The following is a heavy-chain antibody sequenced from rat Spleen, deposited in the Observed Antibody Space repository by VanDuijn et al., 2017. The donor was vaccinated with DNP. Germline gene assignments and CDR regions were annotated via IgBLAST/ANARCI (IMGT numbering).Heavy chain of an antibody. CDR1: GFTFSNYV. Sequence: EVQLVESGGGVVQPGKSVKLSCAASGFTFSNYVMPWIRQAPTKGLEWISSISPNGGSIYYRDSVKGRFSVSRDSAKSTLYLQMDSLRSEDTATYYCATSTGISLYAMDAWGQGTSVTVSS. CDR2: ISPNGGSI. J-gene: IGHJ4*01. CDR3: ATSTGISLYAMDA. V-gene: IGHV5-19*01. D-gene: IGHD1-9*01.